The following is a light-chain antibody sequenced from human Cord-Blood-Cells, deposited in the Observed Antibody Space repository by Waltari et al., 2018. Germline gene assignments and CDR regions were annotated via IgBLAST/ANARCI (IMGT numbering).Light chain of an antibody. CDR2: EVS. CDR1: SSDVGGYHY. CDR3: SSYTSSSTWV. J-gene: IGLJ3*02. Sequence: QSALTQPASVSGSPGQSITISCTGTSSDVGGYHYVSWYHQHPGKAPKLMIYEVSNRPSGVSNRFSGSKSGNTASLTISGLQAEDEADYYCSSYTSSSTWVFGGGTKLTVL. V-gene: IGLV2-14*01.